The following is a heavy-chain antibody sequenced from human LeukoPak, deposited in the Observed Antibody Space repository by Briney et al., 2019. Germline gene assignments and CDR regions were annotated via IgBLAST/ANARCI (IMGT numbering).Heavy chain of an antibody. CDR3: ARDMRAPESAFDY. D-gene: IGHD1-14*01. V-gene: IGHV3-33*01. CDR2: IWYDRSNK. Sequence: GRSLRLSCAASGFTFSSYGMLWVRQAPGKGLEWVAVIWYDRSNKYYADSVKGRFTISRDNSKNTLYLQMNSLRAEDTAVYYCARDMRAPESAFDYWGQGTLVTVSS. CDR1: GFTFSSYG. J-gene: IGHJ4*02.